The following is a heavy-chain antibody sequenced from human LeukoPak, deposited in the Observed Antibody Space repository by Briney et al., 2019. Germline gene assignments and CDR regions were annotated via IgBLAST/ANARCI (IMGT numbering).Heavy chain of an antibody. CDR1: GYTFTSYD. Sequence: GASVKVSCKASGYTFTSYDINWVRQATGQGLEWMGWMNPNSGNTVYAQKFQDRVTMTRNTSISTAYMELSSLRSEDTAVYYCARDSSGWYHWFDPWGQGTLVTVSS. J-gene: IGHJ5*02. CDR3: ARDSSGWYHWFDP. V-gene: IGHV1-8*01. D-gene: IGHD6-19*01. CDR2: MNPNSGNT.